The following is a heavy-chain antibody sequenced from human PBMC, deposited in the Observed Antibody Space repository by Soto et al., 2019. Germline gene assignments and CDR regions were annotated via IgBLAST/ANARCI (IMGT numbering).Heavy chain of an antibody. CDR3: ARARDYYASRGPDDHYYGMDV. CDR2: IISTFRTA. J-gene: IGHJ6*02. V-gene: IGHV1-69*13. Sequence: SVDVSCEASGVTFSRYAISSVRQSPGQGPECMARIISTFRTAHYAQKFQGRVTITADESTSTSYMELSSLRSDDTAVYYCARARDYYASRGPDDHYYGMDVWGQGTTVTVSS. CDR1: GVTFSRYA. D-gene: IGHD3-22*01.